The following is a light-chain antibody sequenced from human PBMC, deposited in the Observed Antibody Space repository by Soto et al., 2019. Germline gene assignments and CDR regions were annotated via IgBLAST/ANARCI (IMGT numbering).Light chain of an antibody. Sequence: EIVLTQSPGTLSLSPGERATLSCRASQSVSSSYLAWYQQKPGQAPRLLIYGASSRATGIPDRFSGSGSGTDFILTISRLEPEDFALYYCQQYDSSRLTFGGGTKVEIK. V-gene: IGKV3-20*01. CDR2: GAS. CDR1: QSVSSSY. CDR3: QQYDSSRLT. J-gene: IGKJ4*01.